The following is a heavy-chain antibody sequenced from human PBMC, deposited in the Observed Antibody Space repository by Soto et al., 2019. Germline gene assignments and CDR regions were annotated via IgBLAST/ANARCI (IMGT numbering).Heavy chain of an antibody. V-gene: IGHV4-39*01. Sequence: SETLSLTCTVSGGSISSSSYYWGWIRQPPGKGLEWIGSIYYSGSTYYNPSLKSRVTISVDTSKNQFSLKLSSVTAADTAVYYCARLVTISWFDPWAQRTLVTVSS. J-gene: IGHJ5*02. CDR1: GGSISSSSYY. D-gene: IGHD3-3*01. CDR2: IYYSGST. CDR3: ARLVTISWFDP.